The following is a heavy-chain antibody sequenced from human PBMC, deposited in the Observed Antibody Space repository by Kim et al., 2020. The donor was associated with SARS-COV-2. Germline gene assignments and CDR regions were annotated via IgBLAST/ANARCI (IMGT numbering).Heavy chain of an antibody. Sequence: SETLSLTCTVSGGSISSSSYYWGWIRQPPGKGLEWIGTIYYSGSTYYNAFLKSRVTISVDTSKNQFSLKLNFVTAADTAVYHCVRHKGELLEAFDIWGQGTMVTVAS. CDR1: GGSISSSSYY. J-gene: IGHJ3*02. D-gene: IGHD1-26*01. V-gene: IGHV4-39*01. CDR3: VRHKGELLEAFDI. CDR2: IYYSGST.